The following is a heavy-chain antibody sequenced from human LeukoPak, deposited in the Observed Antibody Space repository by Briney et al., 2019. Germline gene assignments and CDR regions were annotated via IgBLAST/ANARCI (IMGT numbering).Heavy chain of an antibody. Sequence: GASVKVSCMASGYIFTNYFMHWVRQAPGQGLEWMGLINPSGGGTLYPQKFQGRVTMTRDTSTNTVYMELSSLRSEDTAIYYCSRDTVVISDTGGGDFWGQGTLVTVSS. CDR3: SRDTVVISDTGGGDF. CDR1: GYIFTNYF. J-gene: IGHJ4*02. V-gene: IGHV1-46*01. CDR2: INPSGGGT. D-gene: IGHD1-1*01.